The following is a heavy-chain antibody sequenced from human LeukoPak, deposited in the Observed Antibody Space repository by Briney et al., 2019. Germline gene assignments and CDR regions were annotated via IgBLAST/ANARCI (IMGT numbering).Heavy chain of an antibody. D-gene: IGHD2-15*01. CDR2: ISSSSSYI. Sequence: GGSLRLSCAASGFTFSSYSMNWVRQAPGKGLEWVSSISSSSSYIYYAVSVKGRFTISRDNAKNSLYLQMNSLRAEDTAVYYCARDVDGNDYWGQGTLVTVSS. V-gene: IGHV3-21*01. J-gene: IGHJ4*02. CDR1: GFTFSSYS. CDR3: ARDVDGNDY.